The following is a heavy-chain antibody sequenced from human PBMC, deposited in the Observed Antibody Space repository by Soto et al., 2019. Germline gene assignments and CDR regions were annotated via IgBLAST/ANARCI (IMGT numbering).Heavy chain of an antibody. CDR3: ARDPHEGVYDY. Sequence: QVQLVQSGAEVKKPGASVKVSCKASGYTFTGYYLHWIRQAPGQGLEWMGWMRPNSGGANYARKFQGRVSMTRDTSISTFYMELSRLRSDDTAVYYCARDPHEGVYDYWGQGTLVTVSS. CDR1: GYTFTGYY. J-gene: IGHJ4*02. CDR2: MRPNSGGA. V-gene: IGHV1-2*02. D-gene: IGHD3-16*01.